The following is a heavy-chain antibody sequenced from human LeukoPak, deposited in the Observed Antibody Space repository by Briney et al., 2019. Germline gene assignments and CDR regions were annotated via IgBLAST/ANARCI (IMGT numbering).Heavy chain of an antibody. CDR1: GFTFSNAW. V-gene: IGHV3-23*01. D-gene: IGHD6-13*01. CDR2: ISGSGNT. Sequence: GGSLRLSCAASGFTFSNAWMSWVRQAPGKGLEWVSAISGSGNTYYADSVKGRFTISRDNPKNTLSLQMNSLRAEDTAVYYCAKYSSSWYGTGFDYWGQGTLVTVSS. CDR3: AKYSSSWYGTGFDY. J-gene: IGHJ4*02.